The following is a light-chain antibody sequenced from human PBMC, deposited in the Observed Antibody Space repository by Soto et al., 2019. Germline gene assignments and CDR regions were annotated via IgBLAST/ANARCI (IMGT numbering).Light chain of an antibody. J-gene: IGKJ5*01. V-gene: IGKV3-20*01. CDR2: DTS. CDR3: QQYGTSEII. Sequence: VLTQSPGTLSLSPGERATLSCRASQSVSSNYLAWYQQKAGQAPRLLIYDTSSRATGIPDRFSGSGSGTDFTLTISRLEPEDFAVFFCQQYGTSEIIFGQGTRLEIK. CDR1: QSVSSNY.